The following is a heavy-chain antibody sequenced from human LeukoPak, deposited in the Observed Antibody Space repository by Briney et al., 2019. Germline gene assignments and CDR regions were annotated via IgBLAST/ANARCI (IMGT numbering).Heavy chain of an antibody. D-gene: IGHD2-15*01. J-gene: IGHJ4*02. CDR2: FDPEDGET. CDR1: GYTLTELS. CDR3: ATALLRIEGVY. V-gene: IGHV1-24*01. Sequence: ASVKVSCKVSGYTLTELSMHWVRLAPGKGLEWVGTFDPEDGETIYAQKFQGRVTMTEDTSTDTAYMEVSSLRAEDTAVYYCATALLRIEGVYWSQGTLVTVSS.